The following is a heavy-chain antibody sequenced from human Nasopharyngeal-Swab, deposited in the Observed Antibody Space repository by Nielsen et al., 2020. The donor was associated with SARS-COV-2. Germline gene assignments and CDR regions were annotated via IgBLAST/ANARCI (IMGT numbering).Heavy chain of an antibody. CDR1: GFTFSDYY. J-gene: IGHJ1*01. D-gene: IGHD6-13*01. CDR3: AKEGADWAAAGTGYFQH. CDR2: ISSSGSTI. Sequence: GESLKISCAASGFTFSDYYMSWIRQAPGKGLEWVSYISSSGSTIYYADSVKGRFTISRDNSKNSLYLQMNSLRTEDTALYYCAKEGADWAAAGTGYFQHWGQGTLVTVSS. V-gene: IGHV3-11*01.